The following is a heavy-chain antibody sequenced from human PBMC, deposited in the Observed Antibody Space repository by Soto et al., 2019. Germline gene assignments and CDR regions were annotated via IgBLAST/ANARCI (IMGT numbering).Heavy chain of an antibody. D-gene: IGHD5-18*01. Sequence: SETMSLTCTVYGGSIRSGGYYWSWVRQNPRRGLEWIGNIYYSGNTYYNPSLKSRLTISVDTSKNQFSLNLSSVTAADTAVYYCARDRLMATAGTARHYFGLDVWGQGTTVTVSS. CDR2: IYYSGNT. CDR3: ARDRLMATAGTARHYFGLDV. J-gene: IGHJ6*02. V-gene: IGHV4-31*03. CDR1: GGSIRSGGYY.